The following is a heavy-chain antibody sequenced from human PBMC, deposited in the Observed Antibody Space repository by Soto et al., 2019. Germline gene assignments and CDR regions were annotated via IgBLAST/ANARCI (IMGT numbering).Heavy chain of an antibody. J-gene: IGHJ4*02. CDR1: GGSISRGGYS. CDR3: ARVRSGWGIDY. Sequence: QLQLQESGSGLVKPSQSLSLTCAVSGGSISRGGYSWSWIRQPPGKGLEYIGYIYHSGSTYYNPSLKSRDTLSVDTAKNQFSMTLSSVTAADTAVYYCARVRSGWGIDYWGQGTPVSVST. CDR2: IYHSGST. V-gene: IGHV4-30-2*01. D-gene: IGHD6-19*01.